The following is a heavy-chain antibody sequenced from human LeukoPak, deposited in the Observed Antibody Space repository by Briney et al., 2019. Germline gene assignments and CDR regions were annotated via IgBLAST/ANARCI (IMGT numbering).Heavy chain of an antibody. Sequence: SETLSLTCAVSGGSISSYYWSWIRQPPGKGLEWIGYIYYSGSTNYNPSLKSRVTISVDTSKNQFSLKLSSVTAADTAVYYCASAYYDILTGYPSYGMDVWGQGTTVTVSS. CDR3: ASAYYDILTGYPSYGMDV. V-gene: IGHV4-59*01. D-gene: IGHD3-9*01. CDR2: IYYSGST. J-gene: IGHJ6*02. CDR1: GGSISSYY.